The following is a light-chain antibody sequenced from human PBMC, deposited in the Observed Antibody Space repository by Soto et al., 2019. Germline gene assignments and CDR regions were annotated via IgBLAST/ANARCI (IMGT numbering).Light chain of an antibody. J-gene: IGKJ2*01. Sequence: ETVMTQSPATLSVSPGERATLSCRASQSVSSNLAWFQQKPGQAPRLLIYEASTRATGIPARFSGSGSGTDFTLTISSLQSEDFAVYYCQQYNNWPPYTFGQGTKLEIK. CDR1: QSVSSN. CDR3: QQYNNWPPYT. CDR2: EAS. V-gene: IGKV3-15*01.